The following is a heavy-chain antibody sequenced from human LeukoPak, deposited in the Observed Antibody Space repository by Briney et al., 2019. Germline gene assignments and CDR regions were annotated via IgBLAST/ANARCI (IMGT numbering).Heavy chain of an antibody. CDR2: IIPIFGTA. CDR1: GGTFSSYA. D-gene: IGHD3-22*01. J-gene: IGHJ1*01. CDR3: ARGLYYYDSSGYYQH. Sequence: GASVKVSCKASGGTFSSYAISWVRQAPGQGLEWMGRIIPIFGTANYAQKFQGRVTITTDESTGTAYMELSSLRSEDTAVYYCARGLYYYDSSGYYQHWGQGTLVTVSS. V-gene: IGHV1-69*05.